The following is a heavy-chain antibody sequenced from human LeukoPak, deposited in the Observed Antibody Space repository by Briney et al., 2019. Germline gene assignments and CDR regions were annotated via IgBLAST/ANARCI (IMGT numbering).Heavy chain of an antibody. CDR1: GFTFSSYA. D-gene: IGHD3-10*01. CDR3: AKGLMVRGVDYYYMDV. J-gene: IGHJ6*03. CDR2: ISGSGGST. V-gene: IGHV3-23*01. Sequence: GGSLRLSCAASGFTFSSYAMSWVRQAPGKGLEWVSAISGSGGSTYYADSVKGRLTISRDNSKNTLYLQMNSLRAEDTAVYYCAKGLMVRGVDYYYMDVWGKGTTVTVSS.